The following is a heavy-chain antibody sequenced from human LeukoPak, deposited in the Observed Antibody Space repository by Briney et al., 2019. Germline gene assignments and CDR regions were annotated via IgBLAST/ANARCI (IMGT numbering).Heavy chain of an antibody. V-gene: IGHV3-7*01. CDR3: TRDLMDYDVSTGLHHYYMDV. CDR2: IRKDGSDI. J-gene: IGHJ6*02. CDR1: GFTFSTYW. Sequence: GGSLRLSCAASGFTFSTYWMSWVRQAPGKGLEWVANIRKDGSDIHYVDSVKGRFTISRDNAKNTLYLQMNTLRVEDTAVYYCTRDLMDYDVSTGLHHYYMDVWGQGTTVTVSS. D-gene: IGHD3-9*01.